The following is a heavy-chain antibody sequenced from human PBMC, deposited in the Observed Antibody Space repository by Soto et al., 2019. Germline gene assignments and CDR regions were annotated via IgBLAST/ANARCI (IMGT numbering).Heavy chain of an antibody. CDR2: IYHSGST. Sequence: KTSETLSLTCAVSGGSISSSNWWSCVRQPPGKGLEWIGEIYHSGSTNYNPSLKSRVTISVDKSKNQFSLKLSSVTAADTAVYYCATGYYDILTGYYGYFDYWGQGTLVTVSS. CDR3: ATGYYDILTGYYGYFDY. J-gene: IGHJ4*02. CDR1: GGSISSSNW. V-gene: IGHV4-4*02. D-gene: IGHD3-9*01.